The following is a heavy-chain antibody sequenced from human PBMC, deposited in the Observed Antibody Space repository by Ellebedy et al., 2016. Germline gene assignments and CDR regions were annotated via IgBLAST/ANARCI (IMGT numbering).Heavy chain of an antibody. J-gene: IGHJ4*02. CDR3: TTGSIVFDF. CDR2: LKSNADGGTA. V-gene: IGHV3-15*01. Sequence: GGSLRLXXAASGFPFSNALMSWVRQRPGKGLEWVGHLKSNADGGTAEYAAPVQGRFTLSRDDSKNTLFLQMESLKTEDTGVYYCTTGSIVFDFWGQGTLVTVSS. D-gene: IGHD2-15*01. CDR1: GFPFSNAL.